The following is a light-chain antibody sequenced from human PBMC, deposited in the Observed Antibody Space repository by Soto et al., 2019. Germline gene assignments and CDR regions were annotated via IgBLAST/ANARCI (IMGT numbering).Light chain of an antibody. V-gene: IGKV3-15*01. CDR2: GAS. CDR1: QSVSSSY. CDR3: QQYNNWPPWT. J-gene: IGKJ1*01. Sequence: EIVLTQPPRTLSLSPGERATLSCRASQSVSSSYLAWYQQKPGQAPRLLIYGASTRATGIPARFSGSGSGTEFTLTISSLQSEDFAVYYCQQYNNWPPWTFGQGTKVDI.